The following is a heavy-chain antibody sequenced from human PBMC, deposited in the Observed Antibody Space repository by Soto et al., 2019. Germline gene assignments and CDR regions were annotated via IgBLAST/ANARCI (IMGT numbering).Heavy chain of an antibody. CDR1: GGSISSYY. V-gene: IGHV4-59*01. Sequence: QVQPQESGPGLVKPSETLSLTCTVSGGSISSYYWSWIRQPPGKGLEWIGFIYYSGTTTYNPALTRRVNRPVDTPKSPCSGHLSYLPAAESALYYCAWRWGRTFDNWGQADLVAVSS. J-gene: IGHJ4*01. CDR2: IYYSGTT. D-gene: IGHD3-16*01. CDR3: AWRWGRTFDN.